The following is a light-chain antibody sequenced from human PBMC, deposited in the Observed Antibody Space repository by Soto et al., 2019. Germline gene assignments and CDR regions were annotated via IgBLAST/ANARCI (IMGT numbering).Light chain of an antibody. J-gene: IGLJ1*01. Sequence: QSALTQSPSASGTPGQRVTISCSGSASTFGRNYVYWYQQLPGTAPKLLIYRNSQRPSVVPDRFSGSKSGTSASLAISGLRSEDEADYYCAAWDDNLSGLYVFGAGTKVTVL. CDR2: RNS. CDR1: ASTFGRNY. V-gene: IGLV1-47*01. CDR3: AAWDDNLSGLYV.